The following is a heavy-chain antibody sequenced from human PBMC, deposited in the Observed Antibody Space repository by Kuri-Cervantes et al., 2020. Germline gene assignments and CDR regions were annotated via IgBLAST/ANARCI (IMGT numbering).Heavy chain of an antibody. V-gene: IGHV4-39*07. CDR1: GGSISSSSYY. CDR3: AKDLGGSRYYYDSPVGHP. Sequence: ESLKISCTVSGGSISSSSYYWGWVRQPPGKGLEWIGEIYHSGSTNYNPSLKSRVTISVDKSKNQFSLKLSSVTAADTAVYYCAKDLGGSRYYYDSPVGHPWGQGTLVTVSS. J-gene: IGHJ5*02. D-gene: IGHD3-22*01. CDR2: IYHSGST.